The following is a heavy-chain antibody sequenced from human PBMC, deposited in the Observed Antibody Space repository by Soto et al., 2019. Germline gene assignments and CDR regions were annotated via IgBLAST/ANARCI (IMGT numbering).Heavy chain of an antibody. J-gene: IGHJ6*02. V-gene: IGHV3-30-3*01. CDR3: ARGLWEEWLLFSSDRDYGMDV. Sequence: GGSLRLSCAASGFTFSSYAMHWVRQAPGKGLEWVAVISYDGSNKYYADSVKGRFTISRDNSKNTLYLQMNSLRAEDTAVYYCARGLWEEWLLFSSDRDYGMDVWGQGTTVTVSS. D-gene: IGHD3-3*01. CDR2: ISYDGSNK. CDR1: GFTFSSYA.